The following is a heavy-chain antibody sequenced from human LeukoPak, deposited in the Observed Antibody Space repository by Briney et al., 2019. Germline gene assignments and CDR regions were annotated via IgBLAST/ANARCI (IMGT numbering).Heavy chain of an antibody. CDR2: ISGKTGNI. Sequence: GASVKVSCKASGYNFLNYGISWVRQAPGQGLEWMGWISGKTGNINYAQKFQARATMTRDTSTSTAYMELRSLRSDDTAVYFCARRSLNSHPIYYYMDVWAKGTTVIVSS. CDR1: GYNFLNYG. D-gene: IGHD2-21*01. CDR3: ARRSLNSHPIYYYMDV. V-gene: IGHV1-18*01. J-gene: IGHJ6*03.